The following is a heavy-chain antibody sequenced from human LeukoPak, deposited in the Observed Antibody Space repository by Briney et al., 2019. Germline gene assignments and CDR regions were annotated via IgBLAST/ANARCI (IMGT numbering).Heavy chain of an antibody. CDR2: ISSSSSTI. CDR1: GFTFSTYT. Sequence: PGGSLRLSCAASGFTFSTYTMNWVRQAPGKGLEWVSYISSSSSTIYYADSVKGRFTISRDNAENSLYLQMNSLRAEDTAVYYCARDFRAVAESYYYYYMDVWGKGTTVTVSS. CDR3: ARDFRAVAESYYYYYMDV. J-gene: IGHJ6*03. V-gene: IGHV3-48*01. D-gene: IGHD6-19*01.